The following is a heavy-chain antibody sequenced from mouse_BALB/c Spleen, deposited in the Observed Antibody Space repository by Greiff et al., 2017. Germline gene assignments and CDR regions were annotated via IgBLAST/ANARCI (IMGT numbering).Heavy chain of an antibody. CDR1: GFSLTSYG. V-gene: IGHV2-9*02. J-gene: IGHJ4*01. D-gene: IGHD2-4*01. CDR2: IWAGGST. CDR3: AIYYDYDNYAMDY. Sequence: VQVVESGPGLVAPSQSLSITCTVSGFSLTSYGVHWVRQPPGKGLEWLGVIWAGGSTNYNSALMSRLSISKDNSKSQVFLKMNSLQTDDTAMYYCAIYYDYDNYAMDYWGQGTSVTVSS.